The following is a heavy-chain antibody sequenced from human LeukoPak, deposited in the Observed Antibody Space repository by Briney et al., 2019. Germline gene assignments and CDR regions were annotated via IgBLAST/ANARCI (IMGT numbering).Heavy chain of an antibody. Sequence: PSETLSLTCAVYAGSFSDYYWSWIRQPPGKGLEWIGEINHSGITNYNPSLKSRVSISVDTSKNQFSLKLSSVTAADTAVYHCARRLQSASQYMDVWGKGTTVTVSS. V-gene: IGHV4-34*01. CDR3: ARRLQSASQYMDV. D-gene: IGHD5-24*01. CDR1: AGSFSDYY. J-gene: IGHJ6*03. CDR2: INHSGIT.